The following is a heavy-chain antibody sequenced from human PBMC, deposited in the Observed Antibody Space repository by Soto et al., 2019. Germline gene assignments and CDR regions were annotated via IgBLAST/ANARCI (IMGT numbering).Heavy chain of an antibody. V-gene: IGHV1-8*01. Sequence: GASVKVSCKASGYTFTSYDINWVRQATGQGLEWMGWMNPNSGNTGYAQRFQGRVTMTADKSTSTAYMELSGLRSEDTAIYYCATSYGSGYRAFDFWGQGALVTVSS. J-gene: IGHJ4*02. CDR3: ATSYGSGYRAFDF. D-gene: IGHD3-10*01. CDR1: GYTFTSYD. CDR2: MNPNSGNT.